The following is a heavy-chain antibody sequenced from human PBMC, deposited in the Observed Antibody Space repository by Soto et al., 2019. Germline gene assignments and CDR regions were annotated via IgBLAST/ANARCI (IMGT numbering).Heavy chain of an antibody. CDR2: ISSSSSYI. CDR3: ARDPVGVVTHDFDY. D-gene: IGHD3-3*01. CDR1: GFTFSSYS. V-gene: IGHV3-21*01. Sequence: EVQLVESGGGLVKPGGSLRLSCAASGFTFSSYSMNWVRQAPGKGLEWVSSISSSSSYIYYADSVKGRFTISRDNAKNSLYLQMNSLRAEDTAVYYCARDPVGVVTHDFDYWGQGTLVTVSS. J-gene: IGHJ4*02.